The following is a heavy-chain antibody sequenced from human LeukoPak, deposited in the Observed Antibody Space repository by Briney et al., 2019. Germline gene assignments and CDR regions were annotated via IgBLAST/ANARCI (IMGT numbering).Heavy chain of an antibody. CDR3: ARDQASMAPYGMDV. CDR1: GFTFDDYG. J-gene: IGHJ6*02. V-gene: IGHV3-20*04. Sequence: GGSLRLSCAASGFTFDDYGMSWVRQAPGKGLEWVSGINWNGGSTGYADSVKGRFTISRDNAKNSLYLQMNSLRAEDTAVYYCARDQASMAPYGMDVWGQGTTVTVSS. CDR2: INWNGGST. D-gene: IGHD2/OR15-2a*01.